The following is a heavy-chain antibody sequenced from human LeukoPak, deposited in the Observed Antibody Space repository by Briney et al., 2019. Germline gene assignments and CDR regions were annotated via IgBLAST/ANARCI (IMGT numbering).Heavy chain of an antibody. D-gene: IGHD4-17*01. CDR3: ARSPTYGDYFGYYYGMDV. CDR2: IYTSGST. V-gene: IGHV4-4*07. Sequence: SETLSLTCTVSGGSISSYYWSWIRQPAGKGLEWIGRIYTSGSTNYNPSLKSRVTMSVDTSKNQFSLTLSSVTAADTAVYYCARSPTYGDYFGYYYGMDVWGQGTTVTVSS. J-gene: IGHJ6*02. CDR1: GGSISSYY.